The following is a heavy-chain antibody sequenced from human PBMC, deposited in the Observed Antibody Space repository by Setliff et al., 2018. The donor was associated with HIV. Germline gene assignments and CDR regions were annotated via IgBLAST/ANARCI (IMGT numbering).Heavy chain of an antibody. CDR1: SGSISSNSFY. CDR2: IHYSGST. J-gene: IGHJ3*02. Sequence: SETLSLTCTVSSGSISSNSFYWGWIRQPPGKGLEWIGTIHYSGSTYYNPSLKSRVSISVDTSKNQFSLKLTSVTAADAAVYYCARNVAATSAFDIWGRGTMVTVSS. CDR3: ARNVAATSAFDI. V-gene: IGHV4-39*01. D-gene: IGHD6-19*01.